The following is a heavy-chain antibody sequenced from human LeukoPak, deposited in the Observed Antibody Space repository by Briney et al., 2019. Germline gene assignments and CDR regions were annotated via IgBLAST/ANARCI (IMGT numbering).Heavy chain of an antibody. CDR2: IKQDGSEK. CDR3: ARDFKGVLWFGELALDY. J-gene: IGHJ4*02. Sequence: GGSLRLSCAASGFTFSSYWMSWVRQAPGKGLEWVANIKQDGSEKYYVDSVKGRFTISRDNAKNSLYLQMNSLRAEDTAVYYCARDFKGVLWFGELALDYWGQGTLVTVSS. V-gene: IGHV3-7*01. D-gene: IGHD3-10*01. CDR1: GFTFSSYW.